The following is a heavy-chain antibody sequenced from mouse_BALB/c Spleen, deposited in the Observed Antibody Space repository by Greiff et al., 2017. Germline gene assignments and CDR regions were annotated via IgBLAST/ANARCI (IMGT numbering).Heavy chain of an antibody. CDR1: GYSFTGYY. CDR3: TRSYVYPGRFAY. J-gene: IGHJ3*01. V-gene: IGHV1-42*01. D-gene: IGHD2-2*01. Sequence: VQLKQSGPELVEPWASVKISCTASGYSFTGYYMNWVKQSPENSLEWIGEIYPSTGGTSYNQKFKGKATLTVDKSSSTAYMQLKSLTSEESAVYYCTRSYVYPGRFAYWGQGTLVTVSA. CDR2: IYPSTGGT.